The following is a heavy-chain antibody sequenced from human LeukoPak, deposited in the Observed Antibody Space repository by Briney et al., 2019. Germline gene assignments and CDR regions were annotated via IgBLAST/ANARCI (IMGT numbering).Heavy chain of an antibody. Sequence: GRSLRLSCAASGFTFSSYSMNWVRQAPGKGLEWVSYISSSISTIYYADSVKGRFTISRDNAKNSLYLQMNSLRDEDTAVYYCARNSYDSSGYYYFDYWGQGTLVTVSS. D-gene: IGHD3-22*01. CDR3: ARNSYDSSGYYYFDY. CDR2: ISSSISTI. J-gene: IGHJ4*02. V-gene: IGHV3-48*02. CDR1: GFTFSSYS.